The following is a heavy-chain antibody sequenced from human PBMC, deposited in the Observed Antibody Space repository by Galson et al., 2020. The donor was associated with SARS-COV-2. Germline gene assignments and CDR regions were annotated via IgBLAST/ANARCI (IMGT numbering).Heavy chain of an antibody. V-gene: IGHV4-31*03. J-gene: IGHJ3*02. CDR1: GGWISSGGHF. Sequence: SETLSLTCSVSGGWISSGGHFWGWIRHVPGKGPEYIGYISENAIAYYNQSLQRRVTMSVDTSKNQFSVKLSSVTAADTAIYYCVRDVGAGGTRGDVFDIWGPGTKVTVSS. CDR2: ISENAIA. D-gene: IGHD3-16*01. CDR3: VRDVGAGGTRGDVFDI.